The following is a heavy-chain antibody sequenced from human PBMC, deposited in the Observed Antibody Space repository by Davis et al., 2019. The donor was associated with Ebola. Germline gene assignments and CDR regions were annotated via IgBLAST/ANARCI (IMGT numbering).Heavy chain of an antibody. Sequence: TVSCKGTGYRFTTHWIGRVRQMPGKGLEWMGTFYPTDSDVRYSPFFKGLVTMSGDNSISTAYLQWSSLETSDTAIYYCARGVVGGPADYWGQGTLVTVSS. CDR2: FYPTDSDV. D-gene: IGHD2-15*01. CDR3: ARGVVGGPADY. CDR1: GYRFTTHW. V-gene: IGHV5-51*01. J-gene: IGHJ4*02.